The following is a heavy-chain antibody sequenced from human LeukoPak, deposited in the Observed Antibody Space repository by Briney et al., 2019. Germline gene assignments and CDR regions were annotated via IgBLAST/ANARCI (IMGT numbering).Heavy chain of an antibody. CDR3: ARSTDADRLVPFGP. CDR1: GGSISSSSYY. J-gene: IGHJ5*02. D-gene: IGHD3-16*02. CDR2: IYYSGST. Sequence: SETLSLTCTVSGGSISSSSYYWGWIRQPPGKGLEWIGSIYYSGSTYYNPSLKSRVTISVDTSKNQFSLKLSSVTAADTAVYSCARSTDADRLVPFGPWGQGTLVTVSS. V-gene: IGHV4-39*07.